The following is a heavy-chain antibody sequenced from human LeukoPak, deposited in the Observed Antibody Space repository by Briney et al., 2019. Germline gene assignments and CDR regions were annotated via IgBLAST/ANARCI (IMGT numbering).Heavy chain of an antibody. D-gene: IGHD1-14*01. J-gene: IGHJ4*02. CDR2: INPSGGDT. Sequence: SVKVSCKASGYTFTSYYMHWVRQAPGQGLEWMGIINPSGGDTSYAQKFQGRLTMTRDTSTNTVYMELTSLRSEDTAVYYCAREMMDNLRFDYWGQGTLVAVSS. CDR1: GYTFTSYY. CDR3: AREMMDNLRFDY. V-gene: IGHV1-46*01.